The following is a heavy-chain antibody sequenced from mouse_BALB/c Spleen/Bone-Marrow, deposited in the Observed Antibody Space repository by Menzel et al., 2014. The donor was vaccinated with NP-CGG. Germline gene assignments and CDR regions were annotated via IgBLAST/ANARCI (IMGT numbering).Heavy chain of an antibody. V-gene: IGHV1-7*01. Sequence: QVQLQQSGAELAEPGASVKMSCKASGYTFTDYWMHWVKQRPGQGLEWIGYINPSAGYPEYNQKFKDKATLTADKSSSTAYMQLSGLASEDSAVCYCARTKYSPTGGNYWGQGTTLTVSS. CDR3: ARTKYSPTGGNY. D-gene: IGHD2-12*01. CDR2: INPSAGYP. CDR1: GYTFTDYW. J-gene: IGHJ2*01.